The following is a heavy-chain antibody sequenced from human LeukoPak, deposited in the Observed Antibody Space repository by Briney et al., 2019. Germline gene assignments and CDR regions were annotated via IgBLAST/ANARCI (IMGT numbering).Heavy chain of an antibody. J-gene: IGHJ4*02. CDR2: IIPILGIA. D-gene: IGHD6-6*01. Sequence: SVKVSCKASGGTFSSYAISWVRQAPGQGLEWMGRIIPILGIANYAQKFQGRVTIAADKSTSTAYMELSSLRSEDTAVYYCARVGGRSSAFDYWGQGTLVTVSS. CDR1: GGTFSSYA. V-gene: IGHV1-69*04. CDR3: ARVGGRSSAFDY.